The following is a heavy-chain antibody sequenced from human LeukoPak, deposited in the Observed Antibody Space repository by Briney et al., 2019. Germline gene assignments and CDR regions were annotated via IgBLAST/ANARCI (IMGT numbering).Heavy chain of an antibody. J-gene: IGHJ5*02. CDR3: SRLPHTTTSSFDWFDP. V-gene: IGHV3-48*03. CDR1: GFTFSSYE. CDR2: ISSSGSTI. D-gene: IGHD1-26*01. Sequence: PGGALRLSCAASGFTFSSYEMNWFRQPAGRGLEWVSYISSSGSTIYYAASVRGRFIISSDNSKNSLYLQMNSRRAEEKAVYYYSRLPHTTTSSFDWFDPWGQGTLVTVSS.